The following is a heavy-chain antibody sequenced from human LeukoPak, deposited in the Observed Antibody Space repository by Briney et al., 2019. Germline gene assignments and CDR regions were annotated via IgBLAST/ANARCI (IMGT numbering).Heavy chain of an antibody. CDR3: AREYSSSWTAYYYYGMDV. CDR1: GHTYTSYD. J-gene: IGHJ6*02. CDR2: MNPNSGNT. D-gene: IGHD6-13*01. Sequence: ASVKVCCKASGHTYTSYDINWVRQATGQGREWMGRMNPNSGNTGYAQKFQGRVTMTRNTSISTAYMELSSLRSEDTAVYYCAREYSSSWTAYYYYGMDVWGQGTTVTVSS. V-gene: IGHV1-8*01.